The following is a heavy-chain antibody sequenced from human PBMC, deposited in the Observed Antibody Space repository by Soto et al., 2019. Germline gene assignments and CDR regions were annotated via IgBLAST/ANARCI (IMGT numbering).Heavy chain of an antibody. D-gene: IGHD6-13*01. V-gene: IGHV4-31*03. CDR2: IYYSGST. Sequence: SETLSLTCTVSGGSISSGGYYWSWIRQHPGKGLEWIGYIYYSGSTYYNPSLKSRVTISVDTSKNQFSLKLSSVTAADTAVYYCARDGAAAGTNYYYGMDVWGQGTKVTVSS. J-gene: IGHJ6*02. CDR3: ARDGAAAGTNYYYGMDV. CDR1: GGSISSGGYY.